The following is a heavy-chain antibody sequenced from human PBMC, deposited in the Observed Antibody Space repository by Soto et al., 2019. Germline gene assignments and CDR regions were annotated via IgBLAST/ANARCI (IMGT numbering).Heavy chain of an antibody. CDR2: IYPGDSDT. CDR3: ARDNGGNSYWFDP. V-gene: IGHV5-51*01. J-gene: IGHJ5*02. Sequence: GESLKISCKGSGYSFTSYWIGWVRQMPGKGLEWMGIIYPGDSDTRYSPSFQGQVTISRDNSKNTLYLEMNSLRVEDTALYYCARDNGGNSYWFDPWGQGTLVTVSS. D-gene: IGHD2-21*01. CDR1: GYSFTSYW.